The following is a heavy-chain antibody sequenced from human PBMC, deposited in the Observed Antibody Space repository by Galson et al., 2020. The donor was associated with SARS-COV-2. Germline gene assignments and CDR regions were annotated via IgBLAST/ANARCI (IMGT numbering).Heavy chain of an antibody. J-gene: IGHJ4*02. V-gene: IGHV3-66*01. CDR1: GFTVGGSY. CDR2: IYSGGST. Sequence: GESLKISCAASGFTVGGSYMSWVRQAPGKGLEWVSVIYSGGSTYYADSMKGRFTISRDNSKNTLYLQIKSLRAEDTAVYYCAKNMMVRGVVFEYWGQGTPVTVSS. CDR3: AKNMMVRGVVFEY. D-gene: IGHD3-10*01.